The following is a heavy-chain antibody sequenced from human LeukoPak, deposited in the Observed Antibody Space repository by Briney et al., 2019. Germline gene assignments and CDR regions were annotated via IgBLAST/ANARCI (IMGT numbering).Heavy chain of an antibody. CDR2: IIPIFGTA. J-gene: IGHJ4*02. V-gene: IGHV1-69*06. CDR1: GGTFSSYA. D-gene: IGHD2-2*01. Sequence: GASVKVSCKASGGTFSSYAISWVRQAPGQGLEWMGGIIPIFGTANYAQKFQGRVTITADKSTSTAYMELSSLRSEDTAVYYCARNPGRYCSSTSCYFDYWGQGTLVTVSS. CDR3: ARNPGRYCSSTSCYFDY.